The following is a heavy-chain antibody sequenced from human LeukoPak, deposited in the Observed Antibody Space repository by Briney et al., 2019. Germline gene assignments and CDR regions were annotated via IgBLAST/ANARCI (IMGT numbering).Heavy chain of an antibody. D-gene: IGHD6-19*01. CDR2: INAGNGNT. Sequence: ASVKVSCKASGYDFTKYAMHWVRQAPGQRLEWMGWINAGNGNTKYSQEFQGRVTITRDTSASTAYMELSRLRSDDTAVYYCARAVGIAVAGIGYWGQGTLVTVSS. J-gene: IGHJ4*02. CDR1: GYDFTKYA. CDR3: ARAVGIAVAGIGY. V-gene: IGHV1-3*01.